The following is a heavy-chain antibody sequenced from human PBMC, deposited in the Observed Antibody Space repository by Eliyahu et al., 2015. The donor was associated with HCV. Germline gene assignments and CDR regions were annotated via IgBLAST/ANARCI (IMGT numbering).Heavy chain of an antibody. J-gene: IGHJ6*02. V-gene: IGHV3-72*01. CDR2: SRNKANSHTT. CDR1: GFTFSXHY. Sequence: EVQLVEPGGGLVQPGGSLXLSCATSGFTFSXHYMEWVRPAPGKGLEWVGRSRNKANSHTTEYGASVKGRFIISSDDSKNSLYLQMNSLKTEDTAVYYCGRGHYDSGIWHPVDVWGQGTTVTVSS. CDR3: GRGHYDSGIWHPVDV. D-gene: IGHD3-10*01.